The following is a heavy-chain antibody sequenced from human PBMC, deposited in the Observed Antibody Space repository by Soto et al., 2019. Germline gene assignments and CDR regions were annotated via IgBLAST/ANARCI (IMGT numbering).Heavy chain of an antibody. CDR3: ARVTDTAMAYRLFDY. D-gene: IGHD5-18*01. CDR2: IYYSGST. CDR1: GGSISSGDYY. Sequence: PSETLSLTCTVSGGSISSGDYYWSWIRQPPGKGLEWIGYIYYSGSTYYNPSLKSRVTISVDTSKNQFSLKLSSVTAADTAVYYCARVTDTAMAYRLFDYWGQGTLVTVSS. V-gene: IGHV4-30-4*01. J-gene: IGHJ4*02.